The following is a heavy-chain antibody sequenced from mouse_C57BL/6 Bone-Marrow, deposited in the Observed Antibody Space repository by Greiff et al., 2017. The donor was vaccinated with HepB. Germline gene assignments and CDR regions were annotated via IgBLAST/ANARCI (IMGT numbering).Heavy chain of an antibody. Sequence: DVKLVESGGGLVQSGRSLRLSCATSGFTFSDFYMEWVRQAPGKGLEWIAASRNKANDYTTEYSASVKGRFIVSRDTSQSILYLQMNALRAEDTAMYYCARDAGLRRPFAYWGQGTLVTVSA. CDR3: ARDAGLRRPFAY. J-gene: IGHJ3*01. CDR2: SRNKANDYTT. CDR1: GFTFSDFY. V-gene: IGHV7-1*01. D-gene: IGHD2-2*01.